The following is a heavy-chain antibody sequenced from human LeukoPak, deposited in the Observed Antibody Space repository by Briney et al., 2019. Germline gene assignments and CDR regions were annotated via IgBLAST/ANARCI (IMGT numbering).Heavy chain of an antibody. V-gene: IGHV3-30*07. CDR3: ARDRGVGAWLVDY. Sequence: PGRSLRLSCAASGFTFSSYAMHWVRQAPGKGLEWVAVISYDGSNKYYADSVKGRFTISRDNSKNTLYLQMNSLRAEDTAVYYCARDRGVGAWLVDYWGQGTLVTVSS. CDR2: ISYDGSNK. J-gene: IGHJ4*02. CDR1: GFTFSSYA. D-gene: IGHD1-26*01.